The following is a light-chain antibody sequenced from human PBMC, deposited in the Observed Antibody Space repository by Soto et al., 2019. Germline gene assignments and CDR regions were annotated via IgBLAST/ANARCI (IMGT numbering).Light chain of an antibody. J-gene: IGLJ2*01. CDR3: FSYTSSHTRV. CDR2: EVS. Sequence: QSALTQPASVSGSPGQSITISCTGTSSDIGGYKFVSWYQHHPGKAPKLMIYEVSNRPSGVSNRFSGSKSGNTASLTISGLQAEDEADYYCFSYTSSHTRVFGGGTKLTVL. V-gene: IGLV2-14*01. CDR1: SSDIGGYKF.